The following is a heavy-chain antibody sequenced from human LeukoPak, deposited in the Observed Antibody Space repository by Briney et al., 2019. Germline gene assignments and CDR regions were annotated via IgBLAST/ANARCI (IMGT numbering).Heavy chain of an antibody. J-gene: IGHJ4*02. D-gene: IGHD5-12*01. Sequence: GGSVRLSCADCGITLSSYAMHWVRQAPGKGLEWVAFISSDGSNKYYADSMKGRFTISRDNSKNTLYLQMNSLRAEDTAVYYCARGYSGYDVFDYWGQGTLVTVSS. CDR2: ISSDGSNK. CDR3: ARGYSGYDVFDY. CDR1: GITLSSYA. V-gene: IGHV3-30-3*01.